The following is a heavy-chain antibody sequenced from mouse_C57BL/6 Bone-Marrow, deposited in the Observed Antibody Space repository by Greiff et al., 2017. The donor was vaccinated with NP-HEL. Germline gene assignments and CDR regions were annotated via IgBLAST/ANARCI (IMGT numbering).Heavy chain of an antibody. D-gene: IGHD2-3*01. Sequence: VKLMESGAELVKPGASVKLSCKASGYTFTEYTIHWVKQRSGQGLEWIGWFYPGSGSIKYNEKFQDKATLTADKSSSTVYMKLSRLTSEDSAVYFCARHEEGFYDVYPWFAYWGQGTLVTVSA. CDR2: FYPGSGSI. V-gene: IGHV1-62-2*01. CDR1: GYTFTEYT. J-gene: IGHJ3*01. CDR3: ARHEEGFYDVYPWFAY.